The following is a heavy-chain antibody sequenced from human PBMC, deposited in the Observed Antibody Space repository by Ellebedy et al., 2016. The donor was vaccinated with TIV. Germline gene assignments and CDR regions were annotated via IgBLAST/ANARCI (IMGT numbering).Heavy chain of an antibody. CDR3: ARDPGGGGNYGDNWFDP. CDR1: GFTVNSYF. V-gene: IGHV3-66*01. CDR2: IYKDGGT. J-gene: IGHJ5*02. D-gene: IGHD4-17*01. Sequence: GESLKISCAASGFTVNSYFMSWVRQAPGKGLEWVSTIYKDGGTNYTDSALGRFTISRDNSENTLYLQMDSLRAEDTAVYYCARDPGGGGNYGDNWFDPWGQGTLVTVSS.